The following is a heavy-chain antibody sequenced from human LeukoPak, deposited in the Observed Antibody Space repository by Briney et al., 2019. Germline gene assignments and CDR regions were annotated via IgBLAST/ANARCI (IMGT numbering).Heavy chain of an antibody. D-gene: IGHD3-10*01. V-gene: IGHV3-9*01. Sequence: GGSLRLSCAASGFTFDDYAMHWVRQAPGKGLEWVSTINWNGGSIGYADSVKGRLTISRDNAKNALYLEMNSLRVGDTAVYYCARERMYSGSGSTYPYYDYWGQGTLVTVSS. J-gene: IGHJ4*02. CDR3: ARERMYSGSGSTYPYYDY. CDR2: INWNGGSI. CDR1: GFTFDDYA.